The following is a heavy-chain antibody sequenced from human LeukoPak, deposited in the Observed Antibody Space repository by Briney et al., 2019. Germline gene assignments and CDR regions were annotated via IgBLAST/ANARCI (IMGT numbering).Heavy chain of an antibody. J-gene: IGHJ6*03. Sequence: GRSLRLSCAASGFTFSRIWMTWVRKAPGQGLELVANIHPHESEEYYVDSVKGRFTISRENAKNSLYLQMDSLRAEDTAVYYCIILTLVTAPRHYMDVWGKGTTVTVSS. CDR3: IILTLVTAPRHYMDV. CDR1: GFTFSRIW. D-gene: IGHD3-9*01. CDR2: IHPHESEE. V-gene: IGHV3-7*01.